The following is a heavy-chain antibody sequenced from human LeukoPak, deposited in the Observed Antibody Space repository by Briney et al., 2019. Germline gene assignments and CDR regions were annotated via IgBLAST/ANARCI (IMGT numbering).Heavy chain of an antibody. CDR1: GGSFSGYY. CDR2: INHSGST. Sequence: PSETLSLTYAVYGGSFSGYYWSWIRQPPGKGLEWIGEINHSGSTNYNPSLKSRVTISVDTSKNQFSLKLSSVTAADTAVYYCARVDGHWGSHYYYYGMDVWGQGTTVTVSS. CDR3: ARVDGHWGSHYYYYGMDV. V-gene: IGHV4-34*01. D-gene: IGHD7-27*01. J-gene: IGHJ6*02.